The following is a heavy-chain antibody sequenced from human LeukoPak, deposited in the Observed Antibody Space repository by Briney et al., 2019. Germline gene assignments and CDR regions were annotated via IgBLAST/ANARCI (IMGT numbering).Heavy chain of an antibody. J-gene: IGHJ6*03. CDR1: GFTFSSYE. V-gene: IGHV3-48*03. D-gene: IGHD5-12*01. CDR3: ARSGERLRSYDYYYYYMDV. CDR2: ISSSGSTI. Sequence: GGSLRLSCAASGFTFSSYEMNWVRQAPGKGLEWVSYISSSGSTIYYADSVKGRFTISRDNAKNSLYLQMNSLRAEDTAVYYCARSGERLRSYDYYYYYMDVWGKGTTVTVSS.